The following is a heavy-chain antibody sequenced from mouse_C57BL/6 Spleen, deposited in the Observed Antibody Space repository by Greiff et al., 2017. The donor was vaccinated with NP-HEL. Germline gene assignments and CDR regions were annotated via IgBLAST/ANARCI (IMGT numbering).Heavy chain of an antibody. Sequence: EVKVVESGGGLVQPGGSLSLSCAASGFTFTDYYMSWVRQPPGKALEWLGFIRNKANGYTTEYSASVKGRFTISRDNSQSILYLQMNAVRAEDSATYYGARYPLYDSHAMDYWGQGTSVTVSS. D-gene: IGHD2-3*01. CDR1: GFTFTDYY. J-gene: IGHJ4*01. CDR2: IRNKANGYTT. V-gene: IGHV7-3*01. CDR3: ARYPLYDSHAMDY.